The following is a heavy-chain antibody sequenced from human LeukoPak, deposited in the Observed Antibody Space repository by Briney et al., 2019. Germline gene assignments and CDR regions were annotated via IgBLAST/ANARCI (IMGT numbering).Heavy chain of an antibody. J-gene: IGHJ4*02. D-gene: IGHD6-19*01. CDR1: GFIFSNYA. CDR2: ISSRGDST. V-gene: IGHV3-23*01. CDR3: VKGPRPDITVAHTVEN. Sequence: GGSLILSCAASGFIFSNYAMSWVRQVPGRGLEWVSTISSRGDSTYVADSVKGLFTISRDNSKNSLYLQMNTVRAEDTAVYYCVKGPRPDITVAHTVENWGQGTLVTVSS.